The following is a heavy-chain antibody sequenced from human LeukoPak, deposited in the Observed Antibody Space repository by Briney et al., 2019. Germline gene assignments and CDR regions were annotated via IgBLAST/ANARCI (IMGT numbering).Heavy chain of an antibody. Sequence: PGGSLRLSCAASGFTFSSYAMNWVRQAPGEGLEWVSVISGSGSTTYYADSVKGRFTISRDNSKNTLSLQMNSLRAEDTAVYYCAKAVRYFDWLVEYWGQGTLVTVSS. CDR2: ISGSGSTT. D-gene: IGHD3-9*01. CDR1: GFTFSSYA. V-gene: IGHV3-23*01. J-gene: IGHJ4*02. CDR3: AKAVRYFDWLVEY.